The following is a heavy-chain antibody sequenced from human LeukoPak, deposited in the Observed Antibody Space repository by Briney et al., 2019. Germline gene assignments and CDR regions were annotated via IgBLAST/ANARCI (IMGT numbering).Heavy chain of an antibody. V-gene: IGHV4-39*01. CDR1: GGSISSSSYY. CDR3: ARPATVVPGYAFDI. Sequence: PSETLSLTCTVSGGSISSSSYYWGWIRQPPGKGLEWIGSIYYSGSTYYNPSLKSRVTISVDTSKNQFSLKLSSVTAADTAVYYCARPATVVPGYAFDIWGPGTMVTVSS. J-gene: IGHJ3*02. D-gene: IGHD4-23*01. CDR2: IYYSGST.